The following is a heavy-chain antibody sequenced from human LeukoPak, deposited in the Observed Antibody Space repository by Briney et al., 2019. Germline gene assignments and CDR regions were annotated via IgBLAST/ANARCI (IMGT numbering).Heavy chain of an antibody. V-gene: IGHV3-23*01. CDR1: GFTFSSYA. CDR3: AKVYPNYYDSSGYEDY. D-gene: IGHD3-22*01. J-gene: IGHJ4*02. Sequence: GGSLRLSCAASGFTFSSYAMSWVRQAPGKGLEWVSAISGSGGSTYYADSVKGRFTISRDNSKNTLYLQMNSLRAEDTAVYYCAKVYPNYYDSSGYEDYWGQGTQVTVSS. CDR2: ISGSGGST.